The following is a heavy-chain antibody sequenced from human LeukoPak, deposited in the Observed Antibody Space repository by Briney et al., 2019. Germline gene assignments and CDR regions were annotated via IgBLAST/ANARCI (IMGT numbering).Heavy chain of an antibody. V-gene: IGHV3-30*01. CDR2: ISYDGSNK. Sequence: PGGSLRLSCAASGFTFSSYAMHWVRQAPGKGLEWVAVISYDGSNKYYADSVKGRFTISRDNSKNTLYLQMNSLRAEDTAVYYCARVAETSMDLGVYTLGYWGQGTLVTVSS. J-gene: IGHJ4*02. CDR1: GFTFSSYA. CDR3: ARVAETSMDLGVYTLGY. D-gene: IGHD3-10*01.